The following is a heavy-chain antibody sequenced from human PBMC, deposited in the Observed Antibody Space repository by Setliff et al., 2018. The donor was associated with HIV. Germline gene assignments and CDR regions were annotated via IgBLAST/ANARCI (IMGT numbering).Heavy chain of an antibody. V-gene: IGHV4-38-2*02. D-gene: IGHD3-3*01. CDR1: GYSISSGYY. J-gene: IGHJ3*02. CDR3: ARCSVGWSREENPRPDGAVHI. Sequence: SETLSLTCTVSGYSISSGYYWGWIRQPPGKGLEWIGSIFHSGSSYYNPSLKSRVTISVDTSKNHFSLKLRSVTAADTAAYYCARCSVGWSREENPRPDGAVHIWGQGTMVTVSS. CDR2: IFHSGSS.